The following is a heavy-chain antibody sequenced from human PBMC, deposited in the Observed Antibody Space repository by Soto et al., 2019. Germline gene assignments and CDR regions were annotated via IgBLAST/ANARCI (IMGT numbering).Heavy chain of an antibody. CDR1: GFTFSDHY. Sequence: EVQLAESGGGLVQPGGSLRLSCAASGFTFSDHYMDWVRQAPGKGLEWVGRTRNKANSYTTEYAASVKGRFTISRDDSKNSLYLQMNSLKTEDTAVYYCARVPRDGIFGVIDYWGQGTLVTVSS. D-gene: IGHD3-3*01. CDR3: ARVPRDGIFGVIDY. V-gene: IGHV3-72*01. J-gene: IGHJ4*02. CDR2: TRNKANSYTT.